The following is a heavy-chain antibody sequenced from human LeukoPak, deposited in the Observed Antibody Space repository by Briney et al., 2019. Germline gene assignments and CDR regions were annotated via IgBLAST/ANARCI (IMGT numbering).Heavy chain of an antibody. J-gene: IGHJ6*02. CDR2: ISGSGGNT. Sequence: GGSLRLSCAASGFTFSNYAMTWVRQAPGKGLEWVSAISGSGGNTYYADSVKGRFTTSRDNSMNTLYLQMNGLRGEDTAVYYCANRGNYGDGSYYYYTMDVWGQGTTVTVSS. CDR3: ANRGNYGDGSYYYYTMDV. CDR1: GFTFSNYA. D-gene: IGHD4-17*01. V-gene: IGHV3-23*01.